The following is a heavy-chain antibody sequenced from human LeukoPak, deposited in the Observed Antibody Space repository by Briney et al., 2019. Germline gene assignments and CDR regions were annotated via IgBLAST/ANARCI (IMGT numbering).Heavy chain of an antibody. J-gene: IGHJ4*02. CDR2: ISWNSGSI. V-gene: IGHV3-9*03. D-gene: IGHD2-15*01. CDR1: GFTFDDYA. CDR3: AKDTCSGGSCSGFDY. Sequence: GRSLRLSCAASGFTFDDYAMHWVRQAPGKGLEWVSGISWNSGSIGYADSVKGRSTISRDNAKNSLYLQMNSLRAEDMALYYCAKDTCSGGSCSGFDYWGQGTLVTVSS.